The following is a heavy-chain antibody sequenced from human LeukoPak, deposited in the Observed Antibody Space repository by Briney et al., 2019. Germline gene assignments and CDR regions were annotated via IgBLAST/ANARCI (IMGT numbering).Heavy chain of an antibody. J-gene: IGHJ4*02. CDR2: IYHSGST. D-gene: IGHD6-13*01. CDR1: GGSISSSSYS. V-gene: IGHV4-39*01. Sequence: SETLSLTCTVSGGSISSSSYSWGWIRQPPGKGLEWIGVIYHSGSTYYNPSLKSRLTMSVDTSKNQFSLKLSSVTATDTAVYYCASLIAAGYFDHWGQGTLVTVSS. CDR3: ASLIAAGYFDH.